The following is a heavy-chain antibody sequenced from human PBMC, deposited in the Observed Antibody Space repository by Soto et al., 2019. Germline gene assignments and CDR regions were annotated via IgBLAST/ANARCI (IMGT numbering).Heavy chain of an antibody. V-gene: IGHV1-69*13. CDR3: AREYYDILTGYSPPLYYYYGMDV. CDR1: GGTFSSYA. J-gene: IGHJ6*02. D-gene: IGHD3-9*01. Sequence: SVKVSCKASGGTFSSYAISWVRQAPGQGLEWMGGIIPIFGTANYAQKFQGRVTITADESTSTAYMELSSLRSEDTAVYYCAREYYDILTGYSPPLYYYYGMDVWGQGTTVTVSS. CDR2: IIPIFGTA.